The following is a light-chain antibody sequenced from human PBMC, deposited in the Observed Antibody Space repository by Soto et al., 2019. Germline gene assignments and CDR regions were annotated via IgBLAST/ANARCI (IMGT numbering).Light chain of an antibody. CDR1: ESLSTY. CDR2: GAS. J-gene: IGKJ2*01. V-gene: IGKV3-15*01. Sequence: EIVMTQSPATLSVSPGERVTLSCRASESLSTYLAWYQQKPGQAPRLLIYGASTKATGIPARFSGSGSATDFPLTISSLQSEDFAVYYCQSYNDWPFTFGQGTKLVI. CDR3: QSYNDWPFT.